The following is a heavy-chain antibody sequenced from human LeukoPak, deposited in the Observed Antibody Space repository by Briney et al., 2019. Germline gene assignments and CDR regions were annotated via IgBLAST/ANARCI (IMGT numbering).Heavy chain of an antibody. V-gene: IGHV4-61*02. CDR2: IYTSGYLYQWEN. J-gene: IGHJ4*02. CDR3: ARASYSYDINGWVPFDY. Sequence: SETLSLTCTVSGDSISSGSYYWTWIRQPAGKGLEWIGRIYTSGYLYQWENKYNPSLESRVTISVDTSKNQFSLRLSSVTAADTAVYYCARASYSYDINGWVPFDYWGQGTLVTVSS. CDR1: GDSISSGSYY. D-gene: IGHD3-22*01.